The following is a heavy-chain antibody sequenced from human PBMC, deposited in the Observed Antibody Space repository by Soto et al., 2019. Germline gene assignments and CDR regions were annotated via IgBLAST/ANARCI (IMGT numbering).Heavy chain of an antibody. CDR3: ARDSRVTGTTNYYYYGMDV. J-gene: IGHJ6*02. CDR2: ISSSSSYI. CDR1: GFTFSSYS. V-gene: IGHV3-21*01. D-gene: IGHD1-7*01. Sequence: PGGSLRLSCAASGFTFSSYSMNWVRRAPGKGLEWVSSISSSSSYIYYADSVKGRFTISRDNAKNSLYLQMNSLRAEDTAVYYCARDSRVTGTTNYYYYGMDVWGQGTTVTVSS.